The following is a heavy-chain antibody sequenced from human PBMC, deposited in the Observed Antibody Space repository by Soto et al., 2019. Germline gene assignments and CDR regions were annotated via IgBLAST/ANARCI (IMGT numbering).Heavy chain of an antibody. CDR3: AKRGNFELYYYDSSGYQPKRLDTYYYYGMDV. CDR1: GFTLSDHY. D-gene: IGHD3-22*01. CDR2: ISGSGGST. J-gene: IGHJ6*02. V-gene: IGHV3-23*01. Sequence: SGGSLRLSCAGSGFTLSDHYIVWVRQAPGKGLECVSAISGSGGSTYYADSVKGRFTISXDNSKNTLYLQMNSLRAEDTAVYYCAKRGNFELYYYDSSGYQPKRLDTYYYYGMDVWGQGPTVTVSS.